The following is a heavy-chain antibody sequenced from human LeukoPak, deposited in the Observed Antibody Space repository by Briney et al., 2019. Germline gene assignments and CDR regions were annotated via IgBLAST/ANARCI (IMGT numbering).Heavy chain of an antibody. Sequence: PGGSLRLSCAASGFTFSSYAMHWVRQAPPKGLERVAVIAYDGSNKYYADSVKGRFTISRDNSKNTLYLQMNSLRAEDTAVYYCAKDPRSSGWYKVGMDVWGQGTTVTVSS. D-gene: IGHD6-19*01. CDR1: GFTFSSYA. CDR3: AKDPRSSGWYKVGMDV. V-gene: IGHV3-30*04. CDR2: IAYDGSNK. J-gene: IGHJ6*02.